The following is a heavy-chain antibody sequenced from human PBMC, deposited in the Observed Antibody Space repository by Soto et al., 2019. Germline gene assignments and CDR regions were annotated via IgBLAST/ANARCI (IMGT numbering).Heavy chain of an antibody. J-gene: IGHJ4*02. CDR2: IYYSGST. CDR3: ARGQYDYVWGSYRPTPPIDY. CDR1: GGSVSSGSYY. V-gene: IGHV4-61*01. Sequence: SETLSLTCTVSGGSVSSGSYYWSWIRQPPGKGLEWIGYIYYSGSTNYNPSLKSRVTISVDTSKNQFSLKLSSVTAADTAVYYCARGQYDYVWGSYRPTPPIDYWGQGTLVTVSS. D-gene: IGHD3-16*02.